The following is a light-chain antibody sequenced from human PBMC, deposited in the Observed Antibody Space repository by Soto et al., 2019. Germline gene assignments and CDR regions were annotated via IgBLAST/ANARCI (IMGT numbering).Light chain of an antibody. Sequence: QSVLTQPASVSVSPGQSITISCTGTSSDLGGYNSVSWFHQHPDKAPKLIIYEVFNRPSGISSRFSGFKSGNTASLTISGLQAEDEADYYCSSYSRTSTRVFGTGTKVTVL. CDR1: SSDLGGYNS. CDR2: EVF. CDR3: SSYSRTSTRV. V-gene: IGLV2-14*01. J-gene: IGLJ1*01.